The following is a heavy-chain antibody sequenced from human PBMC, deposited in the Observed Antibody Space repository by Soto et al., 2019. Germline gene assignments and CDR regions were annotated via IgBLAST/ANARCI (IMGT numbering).Heavy chain of an antibody. CDR2: FKSKIDGGTT. D-gene: IGHD6-13*01. J-gene: IGHJ4*02. Sequence: GGSLRLSCAAYGFTFSYAWMSWVRQSPGKGLEWVGRFKSKIDGGTTDYAAPVKGRFTISRDDSKKTLYLQMNSLKTEDTAVYFCATDNYIGAAAFDYWGRGTLVTVS. CDR3: ATDNYIGAAAFDY. V-gene: IGHV3-15*01. CDR1: GFTFSYAW.